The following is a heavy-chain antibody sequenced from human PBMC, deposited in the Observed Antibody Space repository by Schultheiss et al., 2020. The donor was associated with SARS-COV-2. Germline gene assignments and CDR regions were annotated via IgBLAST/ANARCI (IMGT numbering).Heavy chain of an antibody. V-gene: IGHV1-46*01. Sequence: ASVKVSCKASGYTFTSYYMHWVRQAPGQGLEWMGIINPSGGSTSYAQKFQGRVTMTRDTSTSTVYMELSSLRSEDTAVYYCARGGRITMIVVVTLFDPWGQGTLVTVSS. J-gene: IGHJ5*02. D-gene: IGHD3-22*01. CDR1: GYTFTSYY. CDR2: INPSGGST. CDR3: ARGGRITMIVVVTLFDP.